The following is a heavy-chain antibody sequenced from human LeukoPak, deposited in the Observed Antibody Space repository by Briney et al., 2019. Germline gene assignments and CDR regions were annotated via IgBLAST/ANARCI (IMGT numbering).Heavy chain of an antibody. CDR2: IIPIFGTA. V-gene: IGHV1-69*13. Sequence: SVKVSCKASGGTFSSYAISWVRQAPGQGLEWTGGIIPIFGTANYAQKFQGRVTITADESTSTAYTELSSLRSEDTAVYYCARERRRIAAQLTYYYYGMDVWGQGTTVTVSS. CDR1: GGTFSSYA. CDR3: ARERRRIAAQLTYYYYGMDV. D-gene: IGHD6-13*01. J-gene: IGHJ6*02.